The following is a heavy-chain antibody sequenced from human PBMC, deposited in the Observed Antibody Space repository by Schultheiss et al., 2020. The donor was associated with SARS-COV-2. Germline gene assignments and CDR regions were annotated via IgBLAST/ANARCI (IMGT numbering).Heavy chain of an antibody. CDR2: IRSSGRDI. Sequence: GGSLRLSCAASGFTFATYNMHWVRQAPGKGLEFVASIRSSGRDIYYADSVKGRFTISRDNSKNTLYLQMNSLRAEDTAVYYCAIGLKSTYYDYVWGSPDLDYWGQGTLVTVSS. CDR3: AIGLKSTYYDYVWGSPDLDY. CDR1: GFTFATYN. D-gene: IGHD3-16*01. J-gene: IGHJ4*02. V-gene: IGHV3-21*01.